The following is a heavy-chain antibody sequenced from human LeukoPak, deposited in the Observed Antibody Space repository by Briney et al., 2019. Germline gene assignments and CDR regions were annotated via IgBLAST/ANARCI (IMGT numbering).Heavy chain of an antibody. Sequence: SETLSLTCTVSGDSISSRSYYWGWIREPPGKGLEWIGSIYYSGSTYYNPSLKSRVTISVNTSKNQFSLKLSSVTAADTAVYYCARDISRGADSSGYSPLNAFDIWGQGTMVTVSS. D-gene: IGHD3-22*01. CDR1: GDSISSRSYY. J-gene: IGHJ3*02. CDR2: IYYSGST. V-gene: IGHV4-39*07. CDR3: ARDISRGADSSGYSPLNAFDI.